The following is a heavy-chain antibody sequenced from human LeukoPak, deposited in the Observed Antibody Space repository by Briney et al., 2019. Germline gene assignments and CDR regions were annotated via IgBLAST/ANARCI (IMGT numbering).Heavy chain of an antibody. CDR3: ARSTYYDILTGYYTEYAFDI. D-gene: IGHD3-9*01. CDR2: ISYDGSNK. J-gene: IGHJ3*02. CDR1: GFTFSSYG. Sequence: GGSLRLSCAASGFTFSSYGMHWVRQAPGKGLEWVAVISYDGSNKYYADSVKGRFTISRDNAKNSLYLQMNSLRAEDTAVYYCARSTYYDILTGYYTEYAFDIWGQGTMVTVSS. V-gene: IGHV3-30*03.